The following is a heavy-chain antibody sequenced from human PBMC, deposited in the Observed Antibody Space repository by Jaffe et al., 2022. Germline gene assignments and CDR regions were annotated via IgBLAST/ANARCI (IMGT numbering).Heavy chain of an antibody. Sequence: EVQLLESGGGLVQPGGSLRLSCAASGFTFSTYAMSWVRQAPGKGLEWVSAISGSGGSTYYADSVKGRFTISRDNSKNTLYLQMNSLRAADTAVYYCATGQGVEAARPISWGQGTLVTVSS. J-gene: IGHJ5*02. CDR2: ISGSGGST. D-gene: IGHD6-6*01. CDR3: ATGQGVEAARPIS. CDR1: GFTFSTYA. V-gene: IGHV3-23*01.